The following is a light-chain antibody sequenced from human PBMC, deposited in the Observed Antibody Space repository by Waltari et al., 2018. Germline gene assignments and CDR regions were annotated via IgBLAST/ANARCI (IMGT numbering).Light chain of an antibody. Sequence: DIVLTQSPGTLSLSPGERATLSCRASQSVSRYLAWYQQKPGQAPRLLIYDASTRATGIPDRVSGSGWGTDFSLTISRLEPDDFAVYYCQKYVTLPATFGQGTKVQMK. CDR1: QSVSRY. J-gene: IGKJ1*01. CDR3: QKYVTLPAT. V-gene: IGKV3-20*01. CDR2: DAS.